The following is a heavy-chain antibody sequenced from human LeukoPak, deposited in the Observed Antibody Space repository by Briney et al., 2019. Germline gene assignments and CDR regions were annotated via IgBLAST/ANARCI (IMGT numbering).Heavy chain of an antibody. CDR2: SHYSGNT. Sequence: PSGTLSLTCTVSGGALKNHYWSWIRPPPGKRLEWIGHSHYSGNTYQNPSLKSRVTISVDTSKNQFSLKLNSVTAADTAVYYCARGVAAAGLYNWFDPWGQGTLVTVSS. J-gene: IGHJ5*02. V-gene: IGHV4-59*11. CDR1: GGALKNHY. CDR3: ARGVAAAGLYNWFDP. D-gene: IGHD6-13*01.